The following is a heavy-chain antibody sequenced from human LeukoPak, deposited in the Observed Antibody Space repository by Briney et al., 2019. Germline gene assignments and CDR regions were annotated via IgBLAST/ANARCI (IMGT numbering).Heavy chain of an antibody. Sequence: ASVKVSCKASGYTFTSYGISWVRQAPGQGLEWMGWISAYNGNTNYAQKLQGRATMTTDTSTSTAYMELRSLRSDDTAVYYCARVGKGATTGRWIWFDPWGQGTLVTVSS. CDR2: ISAYNGNT. J-gene: IGHJ5*02. CDR1: GYTFTSYG. V-gene: IGHV1-18*01. CDR3: ARVGKGATTGRWIWFDP. D-gene: IGHD1-26*01.